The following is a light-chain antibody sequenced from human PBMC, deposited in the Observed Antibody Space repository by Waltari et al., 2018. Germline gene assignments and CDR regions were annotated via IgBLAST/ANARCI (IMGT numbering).Light chain of an antibody. CDR3: QQYNNWPPMYT. V-gene: IGKV3-15*01. CDR2: AAS. Sequence: EIVMTQSPATLSVSPGERVPLSCSASQSVSSNLAWYQQKPGQAPRVLIYAASTRATGIPARFSGSGSGTEFTLTISSLQSEDFAVYYCQQYNNWPPMYTFGQGTKLEIK. J-gene: IGKJ2*01. CDR1: QSVSSN.